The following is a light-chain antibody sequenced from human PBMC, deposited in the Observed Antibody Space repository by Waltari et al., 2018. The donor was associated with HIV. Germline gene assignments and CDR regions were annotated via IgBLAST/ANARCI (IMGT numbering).Light chain of an antibody. CDR2: SAF. J-gene: IGKJ4*01. CDR1: QSISSW. CDR3: QQGDSFPHT. Sequence: DIQMTQSPSTLSASVGDRVTITCRASQSISSWLAWYQQKPGKAPKLLIYSAFQLETGVPSRFGGAGSGTEFTLTITSLQPEDFATYYCQQGDSFPHTFGGGTRVDMK. V-gene: IGKV1-12*01.